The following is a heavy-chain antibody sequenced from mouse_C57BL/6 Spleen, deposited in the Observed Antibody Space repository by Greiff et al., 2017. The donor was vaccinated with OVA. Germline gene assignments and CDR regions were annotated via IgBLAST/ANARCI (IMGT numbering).Heavy chain of an antibody. J-gene: IGHJ3*01. CDR3: ARRGRGPWFAY. CDR2: INPNNGGT. CDR1: GYTFTDYN. Sequence: EVQLMESGPELVKPGASVKMSCKASGYTFTDYNMHWVKQSHGKSLEWIGYINPNNGGTSYNQKFKGKATLTVNKSSSTAYMELRSLTSEDSAVYYCARRGRGPWFAYWGQGTLVTGSA. V-gene: IGHV1-22*01.